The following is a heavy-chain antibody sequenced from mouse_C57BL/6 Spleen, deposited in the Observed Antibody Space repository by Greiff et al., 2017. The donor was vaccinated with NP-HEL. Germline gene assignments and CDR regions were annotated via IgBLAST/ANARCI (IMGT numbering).Heavy chain of an antibody. CDR2: ISSGGSYT. Sequence: DVKLVESGGDLVKPGGSLKLSCAASGFTFSSYGMSWVRQTPDKRLEWVATISSGGSYTYYPDSVKGRFTISRDNAKNTLYLQMSSLKSEDTAMYYCARQELGSWFAYWGQGTLVTVSA. J-gene: IGHJ3*01. CDR1: GFTFSSYG. CDR3: ARQELGSWFAY. D-gene: IGHD4-1*01. V-gene: IGHV5-6*02.